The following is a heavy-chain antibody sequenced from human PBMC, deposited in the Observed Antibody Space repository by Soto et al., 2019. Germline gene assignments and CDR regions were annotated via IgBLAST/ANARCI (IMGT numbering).Heavy chain of an antibody. CDR3: AGDYGVYDWYGMDV. CDR2: ISPIFGST. J-gene: IGHJ6*02. Sequence: VQLVQSGAEVKKPGSSVKVSCRASGATFRSYALPGVRQAPGQGLEWMGGISPIFGSTIYARQFQGRVTITADDSASTAYMELNSLSSEDTAVYYCAGDYGVYDWYGMDVWGQGTTVTVSS. V-gene: IGHV1-69*01. D-gene: IGHD4-17*01. CDR1: GATFRSYA.